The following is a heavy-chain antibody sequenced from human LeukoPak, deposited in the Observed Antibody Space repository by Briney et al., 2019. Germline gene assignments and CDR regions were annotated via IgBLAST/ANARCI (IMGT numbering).Heavy chain of an antibody. J-gene: IGHJ3*02. CDR1: GFTFSSYG. Sequence: GGSLRLSCAASGFTFSSYGMHWVRQAPGKGLEWVAAISGSGGSTYYADSVKGRFTISRDNSKNTLYLQMNSLRAEDTAVYYCAKGPMEWELLSGLAFDIWGQGTMVTVSS. V-gene: IGHV3-23*01. D-gene: IGHD1-26*01. CDR3: AKGPMEWELLSGLAFDI. CDR2: ISGSGGST.